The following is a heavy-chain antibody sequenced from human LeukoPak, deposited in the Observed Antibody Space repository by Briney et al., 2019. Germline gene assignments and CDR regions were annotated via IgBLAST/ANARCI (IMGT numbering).Heavy chain of an antibody. CDR2: ITAIDGRT. CDR3: AKGSWLLDWFDP. V-gene: IGHV3-23*01. Sequence: GGSLRLSCVASGFTFSSTTMGWVRQAPGRGLEWVSSITAIDGRTYYADSVKGRFTVSRDNSKNTLYLQMNSLRAEDTAVYYCAKGSWLLDWFDPWGQGTLVTVSS. J-gene: IGHJ5*02. CDR1: GFTFSSTT. D-gene: IGHD6-13*01.